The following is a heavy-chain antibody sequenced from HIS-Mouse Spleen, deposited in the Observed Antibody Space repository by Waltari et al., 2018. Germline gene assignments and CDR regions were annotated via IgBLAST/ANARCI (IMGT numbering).Heavy chain of an antibody. D-gene: IGHD6-13*01. V-gene: IGHV4-39*07. CDR1: GGSISSSSYY. CDR2: IYYSGST. J-gene: IGHJ2*01. Sequence: QLQLQESGPGLVKPSETLSLTCTVSGGSISSSSYYWGWIRQPPGKGLEWIGSIYYSGSTSYHQSRKSRVTISVDTSKNQFSLKLSSVTAADTAVYYCAREIPYSSSWYDWYFDLWGRGTLVTVSS. CDR3: AREIPYSSSWYDWYFDL.